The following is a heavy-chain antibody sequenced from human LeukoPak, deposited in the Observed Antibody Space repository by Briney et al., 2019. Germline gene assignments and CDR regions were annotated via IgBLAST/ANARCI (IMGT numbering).Heavy chain of an antibody. J-gene: IGHJ4*02. Sequence: GGSLRLSCEASGLAFSRHAITWVRQAPGKGLEWVSGITYSGGSTYYAESVKGRFTISRDNSKNTLYLQMNNLRAEDTAVYYCATRPASETYYGVLDYWGQGTLVTVSS. CDR1: GLAFSRHA. D-gene: IGHD3-16*01. CDR2: ITYSGGST. V-gene: IGHV3-23*01. CDR3: ATRPASETYYGVLDY.